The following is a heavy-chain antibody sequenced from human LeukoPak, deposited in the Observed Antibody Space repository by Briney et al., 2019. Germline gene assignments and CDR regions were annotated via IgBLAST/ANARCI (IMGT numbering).Heavy chain of an antibody. CDR1: GFTFSNYW. CDR2: INSDGSST. CDR3: ARDRYCSGGSCYGGDY. V-gene: IGHV3-74*01. J-gene: IGHJ4*02. D-gene: IGHD2-15*01. Sequence: GGSLRLSCAASGFTFSNYWMHWVRQAPGKGLVWVSRINSDGSSTSYADSVKGRFTISRGNAKNTLYLQVNSLRAEDTAVYYCARDRYCSGGSCYGGDYWGQGTLVTVSS.